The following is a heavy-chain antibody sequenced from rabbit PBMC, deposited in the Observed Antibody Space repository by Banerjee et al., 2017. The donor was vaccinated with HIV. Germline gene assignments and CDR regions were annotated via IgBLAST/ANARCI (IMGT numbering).Heavy chain of an antibody. CDR1: GFSFSRYW. J-gene: IGHJ4*01. V-gene: IGHV1S45*01. CDR2: INAGSSGST. D-gene: IGHD1-1*01. Sequence: QQQLEESGGDLVKPEGSLTLTCTASGFSFSRYWICWVRQAPGKGLEWIACINAGSSGSTYYASWAKGRFTISKTSSTTVTLQMTSLTVADTATYFCARDRSGVSGWNFNLWGPGTLVTVS. CDR3: ARDRSGVSGWNFNL.